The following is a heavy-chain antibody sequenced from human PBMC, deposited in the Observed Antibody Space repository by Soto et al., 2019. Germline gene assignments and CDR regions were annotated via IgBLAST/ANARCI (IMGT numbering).Heavy chain of an antibody. Sequence: QITLKESGPTLVKPTQTLTLTCTFSGFSLSTSGVGVGWIRQPPGKALEWLALIYWDDDKRYSPSLKSRLTITKDTSKNLVVLTRTNMDPVDTATYYCAHRPSYCSGGSCYSGFDYWGQGTLVTVSS. V-gene: IGHV2-5*02. D-gene: IGHD2-15*01. J-gene: IGHJ4*02. CDR1: GFSLSTSGVG. CDR2: IYWDDDK. CDR3: AHRPSYCSGGSCYSGFDY.